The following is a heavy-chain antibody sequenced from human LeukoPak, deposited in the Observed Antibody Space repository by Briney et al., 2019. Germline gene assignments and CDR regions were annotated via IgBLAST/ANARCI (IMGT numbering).Heavy chain of an antibody. V-gene: IGHV4-61*02. CDR3: AREDLYSDIWHNWFTP. D-gene: IGHD6-13*01. CDR2: IYTSGST. Sequence: SETLSLTCTVSGGSISSGSYYWSWIRQPAGKGLEWIGRIYTSGSTNYNPSLKSRVTISVDTSKNQFSLKLSSVTAADTAVYYCAREDLYSDIWHNWFTPGAQGPLFTVSS. J-gene: IGHJ5*02. CDR1: GGSISSGSYY.